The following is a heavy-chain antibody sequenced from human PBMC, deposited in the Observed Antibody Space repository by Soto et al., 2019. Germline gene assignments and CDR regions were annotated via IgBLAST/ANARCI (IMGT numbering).Heavy chain of an antibody. Sequence: QVQVVESGGGVVQPGRSLRLSCVASGFAFSNFGMHWVRQVPGKGLEWVAVTWHNGKNKDYADYAKGRFTISRDNSKNILYLEMNSLRVEDTAVYYCARDPGQDEAMDYWGQGTLVTVSS. J-gene: IGHJ4*02. CDR1: GFAFSNFG. V-gene: IGHV3-33*01. CDR2: TWHNGKNK. CDR3: ARDPGQDEAMDY.